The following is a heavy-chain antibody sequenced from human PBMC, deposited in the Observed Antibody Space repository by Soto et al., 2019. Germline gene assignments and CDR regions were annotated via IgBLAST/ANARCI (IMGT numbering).Heavy chain of an antibody. J-gene: IGHJ5*02. D-gene: IGHD6-13*01. CDR2: IYYSGNT. CDR3: ARISGSWQSGFDP. V-gene: IGHV4-31*03. CDR1: GGSISSDDFY. Sequence: QVQLQESGPGLVKPSQTLSLTCTVSGGSISSDDFYWSWIRQHPGKGLEWIGYIYYSGNTYYNPSLKSRVTVLVDTSMNQFSLKLSSVTAADTAVYYCARISGSWQSGFDPWGQGTLVTVSS.